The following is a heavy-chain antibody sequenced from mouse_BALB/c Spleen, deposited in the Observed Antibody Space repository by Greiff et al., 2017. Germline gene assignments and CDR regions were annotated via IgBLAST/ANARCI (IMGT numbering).Heavy chain of an antibody. CDR1: GYAFSSYW. Sequence: QVQLQQSGAELVRPGSSVKISCKASGYAFSSYWMNWVKQRPGQGLEWIGQIYPGDGDTNYNGKFKGKATLTADKSSSTAYMQLSSLTSEDSAVYFCAKGGDYGRAWFAYWGQGTLVTVSA. CDR2: IYPGDGDT. J-gene: IGHJ3*01. V-gene: IGHV1-80*01. CDR3: AKGGDYGRAWFAY. D-gene: IGHD2-13*01.